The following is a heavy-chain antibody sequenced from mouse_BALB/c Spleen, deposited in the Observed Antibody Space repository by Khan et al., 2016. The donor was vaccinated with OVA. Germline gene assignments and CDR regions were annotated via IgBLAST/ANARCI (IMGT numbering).Heavy chain of an antibody. D-gene: IGHD2-1*01. J-gene: IGHJ3*01. Sequence: VQLQQSGAELVKPGASVKLSCSASGFNIKDTYIHWVKQRPEQGLEWIGRIDPPNDDSKYGPKFQDQSTLTADTSSNTAYLQLSSLTSADTAVYYCATRYGNAFAYWGQGTLVSVSA. CDR2: IDPPNDDS. V-gene: IGHV14-3*02. CDR3: ATRYGNAFAY. CDR1: GFNIKDTY.